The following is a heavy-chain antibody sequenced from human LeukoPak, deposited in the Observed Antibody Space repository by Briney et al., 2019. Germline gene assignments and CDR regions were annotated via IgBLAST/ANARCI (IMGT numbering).Heavy chain of an antibody. J-gene: IGHJ4*02. V-gene: IGHV3-23*01. D-gene: IGHD6-19*01. Sequence: GGSLRLSCAASGFTFSNYDMSWVRQAPGKGLEWVSAISGSGGSTYYADSVKGRFTISRDNSKNTLYLQMNSLRAEDTAVYYCARRSGIAVAGAFDYWGQGTLVTVSS. CDR3: ARRSGIAVAGAFDY. CDR2: ISGSGGST. CDR1: GFTFSNYD.